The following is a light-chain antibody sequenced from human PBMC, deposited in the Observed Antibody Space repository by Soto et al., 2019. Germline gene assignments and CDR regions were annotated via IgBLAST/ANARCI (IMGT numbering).Light chain of an antibody. J-gene: IGLJ1*01. CDR3: SSYTSTSTLV. CDR2: EVT. CDR1: SNDVGTHNF. V-gene: IGLV2-14*01. Sequence: SVLTQPASVSGSPGQSITISCTGTSNDVGTHNFVSWYQQHPGKAPKLMIHEVTDRPSGVSNRFSGSKSGNTASLTISGLQAEDEADYYCSSYTSTSTLVFGTGTKVTVL.